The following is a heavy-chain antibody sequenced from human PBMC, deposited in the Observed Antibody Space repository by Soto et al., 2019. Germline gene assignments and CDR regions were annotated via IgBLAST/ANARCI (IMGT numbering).Heavy chain of an antibody. J-gene: IGHJ6*02. CDR2: IIPIFGTA. D-gene: IGHD3-3*01. V-gene: IGHV1-69*06. CDR3: ARDGPPYYDFWSGFIGYYYYGMDV. CDR1: GGTFSSCA. Sequence: SVKVSCKASGGTFSSCAISWVRQAPGQGLEWMGGIIPIFGTANYAQKFQGRVTITADKSTSTAYMELSSLRSEDTAVYYCARDGPPYYDFWSGFIGYYYYGMDVWGQGTTVTVSS.